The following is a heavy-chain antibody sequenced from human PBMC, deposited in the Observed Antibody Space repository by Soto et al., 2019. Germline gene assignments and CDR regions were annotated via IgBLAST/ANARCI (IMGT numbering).Heavy chain of an antibody. J-gene: IGHJ6*02. CDR3: ASGMADYYATSGYYYTYYSHYYGMDV. V-gene: IGHV1-46*01. CDR1: GYTFTSYY. Sequence: ASVKVSWKASGYTFTSYYMHWVRQAPGQGLEWMGIINPSGGSTSYALKFQGRVTMTGDTSTSTVYMEPSSLRSEDTAVYYCASGMADYYATSGYYYTYYSHYYGMDVWG. D-gene: IGHD3-22*01. CDR2: INPSGGST.